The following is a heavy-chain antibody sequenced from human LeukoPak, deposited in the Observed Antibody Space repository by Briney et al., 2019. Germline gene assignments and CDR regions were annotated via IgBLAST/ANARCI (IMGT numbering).Heavy chain of an antibody. D-gene: IGHD5-12*01. CDR3: ARERLVATYYYGVDY. CDR2: IYTSGST. Sequence: SETLSLTCTVSGGSISSYYWSWIRQPAGKGLEWIGRIYTSGSTNYNPSLKSRVTMSVDTSKNQFSLKLSSVTAADTAVYCCARERLVATYYYGVDYWGQGTLVTASS. J-gene: IGHJ4*02. CDR1: GGSISSYY. V-gene: IGHV4-4*07.